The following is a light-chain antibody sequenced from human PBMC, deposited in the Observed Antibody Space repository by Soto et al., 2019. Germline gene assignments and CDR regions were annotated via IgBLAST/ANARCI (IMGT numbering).Light chain of an antibody. V-gene: IGLV1-44*01. Sequence: QSVLIQPHSASGTPGQRVTLSCSGSSSNIGRNTVNWYQQLPGTAPKLLIHSNNQRPSGVPDRFSGAKSATSASLAISGLQSDDEATYYCAAWDDSLNGPGVFGGGTKLTVL. CDR1: SSNIGRNT. J-gene: IGLJ2*01. CDR3: AAWDDSLNGPGV. CDR2: SNN.